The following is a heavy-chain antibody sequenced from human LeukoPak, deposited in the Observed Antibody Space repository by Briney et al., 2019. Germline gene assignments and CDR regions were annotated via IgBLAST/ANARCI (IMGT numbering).Heavy chain of an antibody. J-gene: IGHJ4*02. Sequence: ASVKVSCKASGGTFSSYAISWVRQAPGQGLEWMGGIIPIFGTANYAQKFQGRVTITAGESTSTAYMELSSLRSEDTAVYYCARSPDSSGYYYGYWGQGTLVTVSS. CDR2: IIPIFGTA. V-gene: IGHV1-69*01. CDR1: GGTFSSYA. D-gene: IGHD3-22*01. CDR3: ARSPDSSGYYYGY.